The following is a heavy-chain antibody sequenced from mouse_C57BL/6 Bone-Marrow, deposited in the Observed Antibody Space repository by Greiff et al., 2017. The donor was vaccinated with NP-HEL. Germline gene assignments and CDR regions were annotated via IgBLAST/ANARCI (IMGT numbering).Heavy chain of an antibody. V-gene: IGHV1-66*01. Sequence: QVQLQQSGPELVKPGASVKISCKASGYSFTSYYIHWVKQRPGQGLEWIGWIYPGSGNTKYNEKFKGKATLTADTSSSTAYMQLSSLTSEDSAVYYCARGGLGGSEGWFTYWGQGTLVTVSA. CDR3: ARGGLGGSEGWFTY. J-gene: IGHJ3*01. CDR1: GYSFTSYY. CDR2: IYPGSGNT. D-gene: IGHD1-1*02.